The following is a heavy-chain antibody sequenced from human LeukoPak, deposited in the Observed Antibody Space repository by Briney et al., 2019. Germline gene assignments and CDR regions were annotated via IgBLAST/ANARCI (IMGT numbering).Heavy chain of an antibody. CDR1: GFTFSGYA. Sequence: GGSLRLSCAASGFTFSGYAMSWVRQAPGKGLEWVSAISGSGGSTYYVDSVKGRFTISRDNSKNTLYLQMNSLRAEDTAVYYFEKGRRGVGGYSDYWGQGTLVTVSP. V-gene: IGHV3-23*01. D-gene: IGHD3-3*01. J-gene: IGHJ4*02. CDR2: ISGSGGST. CDR3: EKGRRGVGGYSDY.